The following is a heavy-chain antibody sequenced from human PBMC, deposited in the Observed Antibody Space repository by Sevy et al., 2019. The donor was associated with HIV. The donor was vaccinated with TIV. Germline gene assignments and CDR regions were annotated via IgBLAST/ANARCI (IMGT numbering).Heavy chain of an antibody. CDR2: IYYNGHI. D-gene: IGHD1-26*01. CDR1: GGSITSLY. V-gene: IGHV4-59*08. Sequence: SETLSLTCTVSGGSITSLYWNWIRRPPGKGLEWIANIYYNGHINNNPSLKSRVTLSLDTSENQFSLRLSSVTAADTAMYYCAGENAWGRGYSWGQGTLVTVSS. J-gene: IGHJ4*02. CDR3: AGENAWGRGYS.